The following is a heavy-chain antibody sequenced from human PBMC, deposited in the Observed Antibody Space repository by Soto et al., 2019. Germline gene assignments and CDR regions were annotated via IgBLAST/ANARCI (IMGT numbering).Heavy chain of an antibody. CDR1: GFTFSTYP. CDR3: AKYRFAGSNPAGAFEL. Sequence: EVHLLESGGGLVHPGGSLRLSCADSGFTFSTYPMTWIRQAPGKGLEWVSTISATGSNTYYADTAKCRFTISRDNSKNTLYLQMSGVRLEDTAIYYCAKYRFAGSNPAGAFELWGQGTMVSVSS. V-gene: IGHV3-23*01. CDR2: ISATGSNT. J-gene: IGHJ3*01. D-gene: IGHD1-26*01.